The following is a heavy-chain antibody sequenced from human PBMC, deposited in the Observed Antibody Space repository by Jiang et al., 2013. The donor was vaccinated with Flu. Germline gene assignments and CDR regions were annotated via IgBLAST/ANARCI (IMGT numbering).Heavy chain of an antibody. CDR1: NSAA. J-gene: IGHJ4*02. CDR3: ARSSGWYIGPGL. CDR2: TYYRSKWYN. Sequence: NSAAWNWIRQSPSRGLEWLGRTYYRSKWYNDYAVSVKSRITINPDTSKNQFSLQPNSVTPEDTAVYYCARSSGWYIGPGLWGQGTLVTVSS. V-gene: IGHV6-1*01. D-gene: IGHD6-19*01.